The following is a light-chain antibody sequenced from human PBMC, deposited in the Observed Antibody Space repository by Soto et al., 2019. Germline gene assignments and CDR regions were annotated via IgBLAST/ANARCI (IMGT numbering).Light chain of an antibody. CDR2: GAS. J-gene: IGKJ5*01. Sequence: EIVMTQSPGTLSVSPGERATLSCRASQSVSSNYLAWYQQKPGQAPRLLIYGASTRATGIPDRFSGSGSGTDFTLTISRLEPEDFAVYYCQQYAGSPTTFGQGIRLEIK. CDR3: QQYAGSPTT. CDR1: QSVSSNY. V-gene: IGKV3-20*01.